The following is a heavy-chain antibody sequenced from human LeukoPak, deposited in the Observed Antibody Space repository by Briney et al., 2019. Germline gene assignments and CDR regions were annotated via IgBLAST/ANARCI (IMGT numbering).Heavy chain of an antibody. V-gene: IGHV1-46*01. J-gene: IGHJ6*03. CDR1: GYTFTSYY. Sequence: GASVKVSCKASGYTFTSYYTHWVRQAPGQGLEWMGIINPSGGSTSYAQKFQGRVTMTRNTSISTAYMELSSLRSEDTAVYYCARGRGGIVGATSYYYMDVWGKGTTVTVSS. CDR2: INPSGGST. CDR3: ARGRGGIVGATSYYYMDV. D-gene: IGHD1-26*01.